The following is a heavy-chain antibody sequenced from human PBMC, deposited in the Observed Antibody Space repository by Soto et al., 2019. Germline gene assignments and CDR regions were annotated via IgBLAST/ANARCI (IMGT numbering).Heavy chain of an antibody. D-gene: IGHD2-15*01. V-gene: IGHV3-73*01. CDR2: IKSKANSYAT. Sequence: GGSLRLSCSDSGFTFSSSAMHWVRQPSGKGLEWVGRIKSKANSYATEYAASVKGRFTFSRDDSKDTAYLQMNSLKVEDTAVYYCTRTNPDSVSDNYYGMDVWGQGTTVTVSS. CDR1: GFTFSSSA. J-gene: IGHJ6*02. CDR3: TRTNPDSVSDNYYGMDV.